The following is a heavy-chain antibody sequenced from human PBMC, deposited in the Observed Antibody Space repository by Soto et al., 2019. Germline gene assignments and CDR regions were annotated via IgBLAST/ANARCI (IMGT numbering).Heavy chain of an antibody. Sequence: SETRSLTGAFSGYSISSGYYWGWIRQPPVKGLEWSGSIYHSGSTYYNPSLKSRVTISVYTSKNQFSLKLSSVTAADPAVYYCARDSYDSSGYYNYWRQGTLVTVSS. V-gene: IGHV4-38-2*02. J-gene: IGHJ4*02. CDR1: GYSISSGYY. D-gene: IGHD3-22*01. CDR3: ARDSYDSSGYYNY. CDR2: IYHSGST.